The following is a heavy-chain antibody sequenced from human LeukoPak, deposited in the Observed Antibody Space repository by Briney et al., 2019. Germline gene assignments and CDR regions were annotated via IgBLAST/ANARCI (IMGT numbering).Heavy chain of an antibody. J-gene: IGHJ5*02. D-gene: IGHD2-8*02. CDR2: ISGYNGKT. CDR1: GYSFSSYG. CDR3: AREGALHDTGDHYLSWFDP. Sequence: ASVKVSCKTSGYSFSSYGIAWVRQAPGQELEWMVWISGYNGKTDYAENLQGRVTMTTVTSTRTGYMELKNLRSDDTAVYYCAREGALHDTGDHYLSWFDPWGQGTLVTVSS. V-gene: IGHV1-18*01.